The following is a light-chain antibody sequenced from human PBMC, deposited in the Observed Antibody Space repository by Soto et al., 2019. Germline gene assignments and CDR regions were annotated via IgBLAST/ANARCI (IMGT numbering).Light chain of an antibody. J-gene: IGKJ1*01. Sequence: EIVLTQSPGTLSLSPGERATLSCGASQSVTSNYLAWYQQKPGQAPRLLIFGASIRVKGIPDRFIGSGSGTDLTLTISRLEPEDFAVYYCQHYLTSLTTFGQGTKVEVK. CDR3: QHYLTSLTT. CDR1: QSVTSNY. CDR2: GAS. V-gene: IGKV3-20*01.